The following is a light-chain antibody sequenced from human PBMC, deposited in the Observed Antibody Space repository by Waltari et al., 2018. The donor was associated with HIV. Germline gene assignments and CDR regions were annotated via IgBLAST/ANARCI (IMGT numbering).Light chain of an antibody. Sequence: EIVMTQSPATLSVSPGERATLSCRASQSVSLNLAWYQQIPGQAPRLLIYDASTRATGSPARFSGSGSGTEFTLTISSLQSEDFAIYYCQHYNDWPITFGQGTRLEIK. J-gene: IGKJ5*01. V-gene: IGKV3-15*01. CDR3: QHYNDWPIT. CDR1: QSVSLN. CDR2: DAS.